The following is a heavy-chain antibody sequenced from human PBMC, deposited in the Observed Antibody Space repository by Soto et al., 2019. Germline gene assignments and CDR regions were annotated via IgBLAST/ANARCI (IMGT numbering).Heavy chain of an antibody. CDR1: GFTFDDYA. CDR3: AKGITKGEGYFDY. V-gene: IGHV3-23*04. J-gene: IGHJ4*02. CDR2: ISGSGGST. Sequence: EVQLVESGGGLVQPGRSLRLSCAASGFTFDDYAMHWVRQAPGKGLEWVSGISGSGGSTYYADSVKGRFTISRDNSKNTLYLQMNSLRAEDTAVYYCAKGITKGEGYFDYWGQGTLVTVSS. D-gene: IGHD3-16*01.